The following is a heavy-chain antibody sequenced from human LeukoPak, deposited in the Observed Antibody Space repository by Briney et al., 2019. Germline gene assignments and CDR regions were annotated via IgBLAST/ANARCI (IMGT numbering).Heavy chain of an antibody. J-gene: IGHJ4*02. D-gene: IGHD6-13*01. Sequence: GGSLRLSCEASGFTFSKYWMTWVRQAPGKGLEWVANIKQDGSEKYYVDSVKGRFTISRDNAKKSLYLQMNSLRAEDTAVYYCARAPGYRSFLDYWGQGTLVTVSS. CDR1: GFTFSKYW. CDR2: IKQDGSEK. V-gene: IGHV3-7*01. CDR3: ARAPGYRSFLDY.